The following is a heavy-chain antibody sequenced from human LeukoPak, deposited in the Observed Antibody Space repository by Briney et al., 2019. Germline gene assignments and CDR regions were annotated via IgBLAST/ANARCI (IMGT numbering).Heavy chain of an antibody. J-gene: IGHJ4*02. CDR1: GGSISSGDYY. Sequence: SETLSLTCTVSGGSISSGDYYWSWIRQPPGKGLEWIGYIYYSGSTYYNPSLKSRVTISVDMSTNQFSLKLSSVTAADTAVYYCARSITMVRGVSNHFDYWGQGTLVTVSS. V-gene: IGHV4-30-4*08. CDR3: ARSITMVRGVSNHFDY. D-gene: IGHD3-10*01. CDR2: IYYSGST.